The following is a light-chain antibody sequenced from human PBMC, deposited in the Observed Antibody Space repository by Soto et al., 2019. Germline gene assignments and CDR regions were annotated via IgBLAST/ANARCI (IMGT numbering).Light chain of an antibody. CDR2: SND. Sequence: QSVLTQPPSASGTPGQRVTISCSGSSSNIGSNPVNWYQQLPGTAPKLVIYSNDQRPSGVPDRFSGSKSGASASLAISGLQSEDEGDYHCAAWDDSLSGLVFGGETKVTVL. V-gene: IGLV1-44*01. CDR3: AAWDDSLSGLV. CDR1: SSNIGSNP. J-gene: IGLJ2*01.